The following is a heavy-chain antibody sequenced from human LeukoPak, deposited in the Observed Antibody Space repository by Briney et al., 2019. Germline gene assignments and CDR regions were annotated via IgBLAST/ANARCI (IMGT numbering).Heavy chain of an antibody. J-gene: IGHJ3*02. V-gene: IGHV4-34*01. CDR3: ARGRATEDAFDI. CDR1: GGSLGDYY. Sequence: PSETLSLTCAVYGGSLGDYYWSWIRQPPGKGLEWIGEIHHSGGTNYNPSLKSRVTISVDTSKNHFSLRLSSVTAADTAVYYCARGRATEDAFDIWGQGTMVTVSS. CDR2: IHHSGGT. D-gene: IGHD5-12*01.